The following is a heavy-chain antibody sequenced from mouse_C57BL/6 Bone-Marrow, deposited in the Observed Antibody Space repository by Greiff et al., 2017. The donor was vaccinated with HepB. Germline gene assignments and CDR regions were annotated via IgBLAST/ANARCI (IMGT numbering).Heavy chain of an antibody. Sequence: ESGPGLVKPSQSLSLTCSVTGYSITSGYYWNWIRQFPGNKLEWMGYISYDGSNNYNPSLKNRISITRDTSKNQFFLKLNSVTTEDTATYYCARERGIYYGNYFYAMDYWGQGTSVTVSS. D-gene: IGHD2-1*01. CDR1: GYSITSGYY. CDR2: ISYDGSN. CDR3: ARERGIYYGNYFYAMDY. V-gene: IGHV3-6*01. J-gene: IGHJ4*01.